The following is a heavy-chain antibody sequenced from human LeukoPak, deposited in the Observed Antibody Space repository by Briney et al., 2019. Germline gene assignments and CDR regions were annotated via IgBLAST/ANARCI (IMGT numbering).Heavy chain of an antibody. CDR2: INPNSGGT. CDR3: ARSRAITIFGVGGGAFDI. Sequence: ASVKVSCKASGYTFTSYGISWVRQAPGQGLEWMGWINPNSGGTNYAQKFQGRVTMTRDTSISTAYMELSRLRSDDTAVYYCARSRAITIFGVGGGAFDIWGQGTMVTVSS. D-gene: IGHD3-3*01. CDR1: GYTFTSYG. V-gene: IGHV1-2*02. J-gene: IGHJ3*02.